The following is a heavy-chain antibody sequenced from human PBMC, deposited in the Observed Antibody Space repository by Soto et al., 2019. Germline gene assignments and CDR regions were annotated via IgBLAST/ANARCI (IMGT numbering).Heavy chain of an antibody. CDR2: IKSKPSGGTS. CDR3: AKDIPSSGGSSYAY. V-gene: IGHV3-15*01. J-gene: IGHJ4*02. Sequence: EVQLVESGGGLVKPGGSLRLSCAASGLTFTNAWMSWVRQAPGKGLEWVGLIKSKPSGGTSDYAAPVKGRFTISRDDSRPTLYLQMNTLKTEHTAVYYCAKDIPSSGGSSYAYWGQGALVNVSS. CDR1: GLTFTNAW. D-gene: IGHD2-15*01.